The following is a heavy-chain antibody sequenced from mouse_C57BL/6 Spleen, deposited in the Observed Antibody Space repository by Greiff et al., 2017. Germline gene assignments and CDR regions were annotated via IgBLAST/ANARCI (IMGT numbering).Heavy chain of an antibody. CDR3: TKPAIHYGGNHWDFDV. J-gene: IGHJ1*03. Sequence: DVMLVESGGGLVQPGGSMKLSCAASGFTFSDAWMDWVRQSPEKGLEWVAEIRNKANNHASYYAESVKGRFTISRDDSTSSVHLQMNSLRAEDTGIYYCTKPAIHYGGNHWDFDVWGTGTTVTVSS. D-gene: IGHD1-1*01. CDR1: GFTFSDAW. CDR2: IRNKANNHAS. V-gene: IGHV6-6*01.